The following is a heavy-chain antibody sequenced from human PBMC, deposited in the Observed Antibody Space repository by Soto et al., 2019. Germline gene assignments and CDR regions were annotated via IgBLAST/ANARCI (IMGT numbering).Heavy chain of an antibody. Sequence: ESVGGVVQPGRSMRLSCAASGFTFSSFGMHWVRQAPGKGLEWVSLIWYDGSKKSYGDSVKGRFTISRDNSRNTVYLQMNSLRADDTAVYYCARDASYYSLWSGYYPSRNGMDVWGQGTTVTVPS. CDR3: ARDASYYSLWSGYYPSRNGMDV. V-gene: IGHV3-33*01. J-gene: IGHJ6*02. CDR1: GFTFSSFG. CDR2: IWYDGSKK. D-gene: IGHD3-3*01.